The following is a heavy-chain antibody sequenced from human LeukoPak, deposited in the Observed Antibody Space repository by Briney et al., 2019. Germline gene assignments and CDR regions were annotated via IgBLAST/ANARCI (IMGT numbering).Heavy chain of an antibody. Sequence: SVKVSCKASGGTFSSYAISWVRQAPGQGLEWMGGIIPIFGTANYAQKFQGRVTITADESTSTAYMELSSLRSEDTAVYYCAKDSGDRTSRHYYNYLDVWGKGTPVTISS. CDR1: GGTFSSYA. CDR2: IIPIFGTA. V-gene: IGHV1-69*13. D-gene: IGHD3-22*01. CDR3: AKDSGDRTSRHYYNYLDV. J-gene: IGHJ6*03.